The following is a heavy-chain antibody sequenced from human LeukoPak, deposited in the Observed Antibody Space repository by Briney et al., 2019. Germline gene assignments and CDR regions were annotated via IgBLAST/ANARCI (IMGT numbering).Heavy chain of an antibody. CDR2: IYYSGST. CDR3: ARDQWLLGFDY. V-gene: IGHV4-59*01. J-gene: IGHJ4*02. Sequence: SETLSLTCTVSGGSISSYYWSWIRKPPGKGLEWIGYIYYSGSTNYNPSLKSRVTISVDTSKNQFSLKLSSVTAADTAVYYCARDQWLLGFDYWGQGTLVTVSS. CDR1: GGSISSYY. D-gene: IGHD3-22*01.